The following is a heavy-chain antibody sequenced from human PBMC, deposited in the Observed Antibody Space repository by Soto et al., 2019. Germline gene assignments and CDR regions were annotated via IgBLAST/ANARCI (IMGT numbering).Heavy chain of an antibody. CDR2: IIPIFGTA. CDR1: GGTFSSYA. D-gene: IGHD1-7*01. J-gene: IGHJ6*02. CDR3: ARGGGAGTTWDYYYGMDV. Sequence: QVQLVQSGAEVKKPGSSVKVSCKASGGTFSSYAISWVRQAPGQGLEWMGGIIPIFGTANYAQKFQGRVTITAVKSTSTAYMELSSLRSEDTAVYYCARGGGAGTTWDYYYGMDVWGQGTTVTVSS. V-gene: IGHV1-69*06.